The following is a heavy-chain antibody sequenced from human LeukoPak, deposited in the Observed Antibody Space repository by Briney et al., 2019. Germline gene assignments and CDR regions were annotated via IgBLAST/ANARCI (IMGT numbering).Heavy chain of an antibody. D-gene: IGHD3-10*01. CDR3: ARTTMVRGTYYMDV. V-gene: IGHV4-59*01. Sequence: SETLSLTCTVSGGSISSYYWSWLRQPPGKGLEWIGCIYYSGYTNYNPSLKSRVTISVDTSKNQFSLKLSSVTAADTAVYYCARTTMVRGTYYMDVWGKGTTVTISS. CDR2: IYYSGYT. J-gene: IGHJ6*03. CDR1: GGSISSYY.